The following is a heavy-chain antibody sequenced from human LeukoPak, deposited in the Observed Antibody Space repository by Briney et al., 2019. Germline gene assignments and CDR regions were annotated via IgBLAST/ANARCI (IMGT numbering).Heavy chain of an antibody. CDR1: GGSISSGDYY. D-gene: IGHD6-19*01. Sequence: SETLSLTCTVSGGSISSGDYYWSWIRQPPGKGLEWIGYIYYSGSTNYNPSLKSRVTISVDTSKNQFSLKLSSVTAADTAVYYCARHKVRSGPQPFDYWGQGTLVTVSS. V-gene: IGHV4-61*08. CDR2: IYYSGST. J-gene: IGHJ4*02. CDR3: ARHKVRSGPQPFDY.